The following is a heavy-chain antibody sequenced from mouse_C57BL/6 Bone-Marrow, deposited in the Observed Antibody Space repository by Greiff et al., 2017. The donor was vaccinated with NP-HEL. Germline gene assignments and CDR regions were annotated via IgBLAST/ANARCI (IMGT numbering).Heavy chain of an antibody. D-gene: IGHD2-2*01. V-gene: IGHV3-6*01. CDR2: ISYDGSN. CDR3: ARDTMVTKGHQY. Sequence: EVQLQQSGPGLVKPSQSLSLTCSVTGYSITSGYYWNWIRQFPGNKLEWMGYISYDGSNNYNLSLKNRISITRDTSKNQFFLKLNSVTTEDTATYYCARDTMVTKGHQYWGQGTTLTVSS. CDR1: GYSITSGYY. J-gene: IGHJ2*01.